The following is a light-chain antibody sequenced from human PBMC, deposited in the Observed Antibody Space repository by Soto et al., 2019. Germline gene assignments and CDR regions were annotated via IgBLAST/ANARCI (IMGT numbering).Light chain of an antibody. J-gene: IGKJ4*01. CDR1: QSLVHSDGNTY. V-gene: IGKV2-30*02. Sequence: DVVMTQSPLSLPVTLGQPASISCRSSQSLVHSDGNTYLNWFQQRPGQSPRCLIYKVYSQDSGVPDRFSGSGSCTDFTLKISRVEAEDVGVYYYCMQGTHLPHSVGGGTKVETK. CDR2: KVY. CDR3: MQGTHLPHS.